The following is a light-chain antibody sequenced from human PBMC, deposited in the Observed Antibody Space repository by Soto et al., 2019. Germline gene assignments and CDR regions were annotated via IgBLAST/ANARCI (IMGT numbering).Light chain of an antibody. Sequence: AIHLPQTPSSLSPPVGDGVPITCRASQGISSYLGWYQQKPGKAPKVLIYGASNLQSGVPPRFSGSGSGTDFTLAISSLQPEDSATYYCLQDNNYPWTFGQGTKVDIK. CDR2: GAS. CDR1: QGISSY. CDR3: LQDNNYPWT. V-gene: IGKV1-6*01. J-gene: IGKJ1*01.